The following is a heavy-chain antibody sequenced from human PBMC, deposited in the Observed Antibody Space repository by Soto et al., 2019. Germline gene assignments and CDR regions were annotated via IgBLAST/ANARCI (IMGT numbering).Heavy chain of an antibody. J-gene: IGHJ1*01. Sequence: HPGGSLRLSCAASGFTFSSYSMNWVRQAPGKGLEWVSYISSSSSTIYYADSVKGRFTISRDNAKNSLYLQMNSLRDEDTAVYYCARDPDYYDSSGYYPEYFQHWGQGTLVTVS. D-gene: IGHD3-22*01. CDR2: ISSSSSTI. CDR3: ARDPDYYDSSGYYPEYFQH. V-gene: IGHV3-48*02. CDR1: GFTFSSYS.